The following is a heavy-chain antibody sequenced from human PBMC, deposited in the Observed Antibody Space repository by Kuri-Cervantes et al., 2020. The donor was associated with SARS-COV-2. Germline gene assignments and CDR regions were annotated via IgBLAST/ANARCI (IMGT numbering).Heavy chain of an antibody. J-gene: IGHJ4*02. V-gene: IGHV3-53*05. D-gene: IGHD4/OR15-4a*01. CDR1: GFTVSSNY. Sequence: GGSLRLSCAASGFTVSSNYMSWVRKAPGKGLEWVSAIRGSGGSTYYADSVKGRFTISRDNSKNTLYPQMNSLRAEDTAVYYCASYGEYGEGPIDYWGQGTRVTCSS. CDR3: ASYGEYGEGPIDY. CDR2: IRGSGGST.